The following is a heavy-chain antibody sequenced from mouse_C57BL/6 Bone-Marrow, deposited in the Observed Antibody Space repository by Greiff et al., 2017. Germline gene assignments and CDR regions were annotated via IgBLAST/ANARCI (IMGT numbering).Heavy chain of an antibody. CDR2: IYPRSGNT. CDR1: GYTFTSYG. D-gene: IGHD1-1*01. J-gene: IGHJ1*03. Sequence: LQESGAELARPGASVKLSCKASGYTFTSYGISWVKQRTGQGLEWIGEIYPRSGNTYYNEKFKGKATLTADKSSSTAYMELRSLTSEDSAVYFCARSDYYYGSSYGYFDVWGTGTTVTVAS. V-gene: IGHV1-81*01. CDR3: ARSDYYYGSSYGYFDV.